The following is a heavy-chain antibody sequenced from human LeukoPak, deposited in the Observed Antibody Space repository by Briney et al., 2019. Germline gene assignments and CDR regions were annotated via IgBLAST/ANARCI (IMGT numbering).Heavy chain of an antibody. Sequence: SETLSLTCAVYGGSFSGYYWSWIRQPPGKGLEWIGEINHSGSTNYNPSLKSRVTISVDTSKNQFSLKLSSVTAADTAVYYCASIAVENWFDPWGQGTLVTVSS. CDR1: GGSFSGYY. V-gene: IGHV4-34*01. CDR2: INHSGST. CDR3: ASIAVENWFDP. D-gene: IGHD6-19*01. J-gene: IGHJ5*02.